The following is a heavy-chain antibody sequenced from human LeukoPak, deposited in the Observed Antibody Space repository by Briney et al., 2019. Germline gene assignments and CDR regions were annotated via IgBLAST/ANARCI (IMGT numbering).Heavy chain of an antibody. D-gene: IGHD5-24*01. V-gene: IGHV3-74*01. CDR3: ARGGDGSNIYWYFDL. CDR1: GFTFSTHW. J-gene: IGHJ2*01. CDR2: MNSDGSSS. Sequence: GGSLRLSCAASGFTFSTHWMHWARHAPGKGLEWVSRMNSDGSSSSYADSVKGRFTISRDNAKSTLYLQMNSLRAEDTAVYYCARGGDGSNIYWYFDLWDRGTLVTVSS.